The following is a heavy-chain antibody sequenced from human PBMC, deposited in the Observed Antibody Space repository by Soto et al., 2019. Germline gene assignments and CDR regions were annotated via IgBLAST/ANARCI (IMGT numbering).Heavy chain of an antibody. Sequence: PSETLSLTCTVAGGSISPHYWSWIRLAPGKGLEWIAYIYYSGSTNSNPSLKSRVTISLDPSNNQFSLKLSAVTAADKAVYYCARGSYYSDSSGYLLDSWGQGTLVTVS. CDR2: IYYSGST. J-gene: IGHJ4*02. CDR1: GGSISPHY. D-gene: IGHD3-22*01. CDR3: ARGSYYSDSSGYLLDS. V-gene: IGHV4-59*11.